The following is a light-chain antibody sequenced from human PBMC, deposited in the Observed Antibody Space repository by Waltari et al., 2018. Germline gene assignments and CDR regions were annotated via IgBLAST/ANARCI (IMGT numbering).Light chain of an antibody. V-gene: IGKV1-17*01. J-gene: IGKJ1*01. CDR1: QDINSE. CDR2: AAS. CDR3: QQHNTFPWT. Sequence: DIQMTQSPSTLSAAVAYRVTITCRTSQDINSEFAWYHQKSGKVPKRLIYAASNLQTGVPSRFSGSGSGTEFTLTISSLQPEDFATYYCQQHNTFPWTFGQGTKVDIE.